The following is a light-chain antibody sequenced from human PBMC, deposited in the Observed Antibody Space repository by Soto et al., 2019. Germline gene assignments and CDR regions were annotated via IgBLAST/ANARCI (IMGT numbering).Light chain of an antibody. J-gene: IGKJ5*01. CDR3: QQYVISVT. CDR1: QSISGNY. CDR2: DSS. V-gene: IGKV3-20*01. Sequence: EVVLTQSPATLSVSPGERATLSCRPSQSISGNYLALYQHKPGQAPRLLIYDSSNRATGIPERFSGSGSGTDFTLTIGRLEPQDSAMYYCQQYVISVTFGQGTRLEIK.